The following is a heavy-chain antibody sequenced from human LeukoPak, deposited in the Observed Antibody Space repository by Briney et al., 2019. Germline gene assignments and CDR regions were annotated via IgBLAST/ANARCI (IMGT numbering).Heavy chain of an antibody. Sequence: PAETLSLTCAVYSDSFSGYSWSWIRQPPGKGLEWVGEISRSGSTKYNAPLKRRLTISVDTLKKQCALKVSSLDAADTALYYCARGLNDPCSSANCSRQLDYWGQGTQVTVSS. CDR1: SDSFSGYS. J-gene: IGHJ4*02. D-gene: IGHD2-2*01. CDR2: ISRSGST. V-gene: IGHV4-34*01. CDR3: ARGLNDPCSSANCSRQLDY.